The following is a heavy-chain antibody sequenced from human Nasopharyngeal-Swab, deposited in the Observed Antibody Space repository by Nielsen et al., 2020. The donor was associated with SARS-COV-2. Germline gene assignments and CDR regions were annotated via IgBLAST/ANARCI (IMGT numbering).Heavy chain of an antibody. J-gene: IGHJ4*02. CDR1: GGSISSSSYY. CDR3: ARREGAIFGVVTYFDY. CDR2: IYYRGST. V-gene: IGHV4-39*01. Sequence: SETLSLTCTVSGGSISSSSYYWGWIRQPPVTGLEYIGSIYYRGSTNYNPSLRSRVTISVDTSKNQFSLKLSSVTAADTAVYYCARREGAIFGVVTYFDYWGQGTLVNVSS. D-gene: IGHD3-3*01.